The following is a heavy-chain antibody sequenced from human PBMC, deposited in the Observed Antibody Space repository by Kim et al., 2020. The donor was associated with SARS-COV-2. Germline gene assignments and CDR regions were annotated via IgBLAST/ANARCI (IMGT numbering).Heavy chain of an antibody. CDR1: GFTFGDYA. Sequence: GGSLRLSCTASGFTFGDYAMSWVRQAPGKGLEWVAFIRSKTSGRTTEYAASVKDRFTISTDDSKSIAYLQMNTLKTDDTAVYYCAPWTSQAIFHYWGQGTLVTVSS. V-gene: IGHV3-49*04. CDR2: IRSKTSGRTT. D-gene: IGHD1-1*01. J-gene: IGHJ4*02. CDR3: APWTSQAIFHY.